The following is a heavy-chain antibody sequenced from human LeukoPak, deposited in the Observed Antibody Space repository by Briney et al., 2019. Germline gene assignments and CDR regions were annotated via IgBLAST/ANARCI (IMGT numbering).Heavy chain of an antibody. V-gene: IGHV4-34*01. D-gene: IGHD6-19*01. Sequence: PSETLSLTCAVYGGSFSGYYWSWIRQPPGKGLEWIGEINHSGSTNYNPSLKSRVTISVDTSKNQFSLKLSSVTAADTAVYYCARINGWGRSRQWLVKNWFDPWGQGTLVTVSS. J-gene: IGHJ5*02. CDR1: GGSFSGYY. CDR3: ARINGWGRSRQWLVKNWFDP. CDR2: INHSGST.